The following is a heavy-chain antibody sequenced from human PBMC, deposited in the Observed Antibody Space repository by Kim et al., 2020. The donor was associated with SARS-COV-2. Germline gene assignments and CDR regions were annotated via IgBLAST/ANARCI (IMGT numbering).Heavy chain of an antibody. Sequence: ASVKVSCKASGYTFTSYAMNWVRQAPGQGLEWMGWITPNTGTPTYAQGFTGRFVFSLDTSVSTAYLQISSLKAEDTAVYYCAREGVVPYYYGSGRYPNWFDPWGQGTPVTVSS. J-gene: IGHJ5*02. CDR2: ITPNTGTP. D-gene: IGHD3-10*01. CDR3: AREGVVPYYYGSGRYPNWFDP. V-gene: IGHV7-4-1*02. CDR1: GYTFTSYA.